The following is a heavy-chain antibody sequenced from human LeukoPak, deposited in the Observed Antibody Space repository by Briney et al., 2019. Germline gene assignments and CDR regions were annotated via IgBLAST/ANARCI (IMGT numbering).Heavy chain of an antibody. V-gene: IGHV3-21*01. CDR2: ISGSSSYI. J-gene: IGHJ3*02. CDR1: GFSFNSDW. CDR3: ARDPYSSGWYKDAFDI. D-gene: IGHD6-19*01. Sequence: GGSLRLSCAASGFSFNSDWMDWVRQAPGKGLEWVSSISGSSSYINYADSVKGRFTISRDNAQNSLFLQLNSLRAEDTAVYYCARDPYSSGWYKDAFDIWGQGTMVTVSS.